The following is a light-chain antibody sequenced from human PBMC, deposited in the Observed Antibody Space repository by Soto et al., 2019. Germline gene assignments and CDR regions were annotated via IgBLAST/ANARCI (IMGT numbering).Light chain of an antibody. Sequence: QSVLTQPPSVSGAPGQRVTISCTGSSSNIGANYDVHWYQQRPGTAPKLLIFGNSNRPSGVPDRFSGSTSGNTASLTISGLLAEDEADYYCCSYAGSYSYVFGTGTKVTVL. CDR2: GNS. CDR1: SSNIGANYD. J-gene: IGLJ1*01. V-gene: IGLV1-40*01. CDR3: CSYAGSYSYV.